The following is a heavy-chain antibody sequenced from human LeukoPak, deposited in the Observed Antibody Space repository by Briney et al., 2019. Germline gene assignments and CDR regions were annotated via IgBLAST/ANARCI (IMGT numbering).Heavy chain of an antibody. CDR1: GFTFSIYS. CDR2: ISSSSSYI. J-gene: IGHJ4*02. D-gene: IGHD3-10*01. CDR3: ARDRVDY. Sequence: GGSLRLSCAASGFTFSIYSMNWVRQAPGKGLEWVSFISSSSSYIYYADSVKGRFTISRDNAKNSLYLQMNSLRAEDTTVYYCARDRVDYWGQGTLVTVSS. V-gene: IGHV3-21*01.